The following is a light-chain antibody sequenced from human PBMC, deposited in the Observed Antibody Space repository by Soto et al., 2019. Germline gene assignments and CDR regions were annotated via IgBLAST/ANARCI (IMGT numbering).Light chain of an antibody. CDR3: QQSYTFPFT. CDR1: QSIKSH. J-gene: IGKJ3*01. V-gene: IGKV1-39*01. CDR2: GSS. Sequence: DIQMTQSPSSLSASVGDRVTVTCRASQSIKSHLNWYQQKLGQAPKLLIYGSSTLEGGVPSRFSGSGSGTEFTLTISSLQPEDSATYYCQQSYTFPFTFGPGTKVNIQ.